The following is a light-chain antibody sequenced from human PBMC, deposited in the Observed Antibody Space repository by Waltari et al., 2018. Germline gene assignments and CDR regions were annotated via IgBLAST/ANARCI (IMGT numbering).Light chain of an antibody. CDR1: QSVGSN. J-gene: IGKJ2*01. CDR2: AAS. CDR3: QQYNNWPPYT. Sequence: DIVMTQSPATLSVSPGESATLSSRASQSVGSNLAWYQQKPGQALRLLIFAASRRATGIPARFSGSGSGTEFTLTIGSLQSEDFAVYYCQQYNNWPPYTFGQGTKLEIK. V-gene: IGKV3-15*01.